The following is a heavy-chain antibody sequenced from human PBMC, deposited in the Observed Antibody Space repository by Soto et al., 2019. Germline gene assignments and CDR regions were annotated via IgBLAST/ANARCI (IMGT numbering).Heavy chain of an antibody. D-gene: IGHD3-16*01. CDR2: TSYDGSDK. V-gene: IGHV3-30*19. CDR1: GFTFRSYV. Sequence: QVQLVESGGGVVQPGTSLRVSCEGSGFTFRSYVIHWVRQPPGKGLEWVALTSYDGSDKYYDDSVRGRFTTSRDNSRNTVDLQMDSLRLEDTALYYCARWGTTGGLDVWGQGTLVSVSS. CDR3: ARWGTTGGLDV. J-gene: IGHJ1*01.